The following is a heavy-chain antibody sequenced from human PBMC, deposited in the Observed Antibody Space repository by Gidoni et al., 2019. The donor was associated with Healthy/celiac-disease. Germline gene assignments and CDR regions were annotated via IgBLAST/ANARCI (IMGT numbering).Heavy chain of an antibody. V-gene: IGHV1-18*04. CDR2: ISAYNGNT. CDR3: ARGVEMATRGPRGRFDP. CDR1: GYTFTSYG. J-gene: IGHJ5*02. D-gene: IGHD5-12*01. Sequence: QVQLVQSGAEVKKPGASVKVSCKASGYTFTSYGISWVRQAPGQGREWMGWISAYNGNTNYAQKLQGRVTMTTDTSTSTAYMELRSLRSDDTAVYYCARGVEMATRGPRGRFDPWGQGTLVTVSS.